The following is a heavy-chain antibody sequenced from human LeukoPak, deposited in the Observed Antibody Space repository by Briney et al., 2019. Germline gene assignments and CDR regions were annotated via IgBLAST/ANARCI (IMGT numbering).Heavy chain of an antibody. CDR3: AKAHGSGSYSPLDY. CDR1: GFTFSSYG. V-gene: IGHV3-30*02. CDR2: IRYDGSNK. D-gene: IGHD3-10*01. Sequence: PGGSLRLSCAASGFTFSSYGMHWVRQAPGKGLEWVAFIRYDGSNKYYADSVKGRFTISRDNSKNTLYLQMNSLRAEDTAVYYCAKAHGSGSYSPLDYWGQGTLVTVSS. J-gene: IGHJ4*02.